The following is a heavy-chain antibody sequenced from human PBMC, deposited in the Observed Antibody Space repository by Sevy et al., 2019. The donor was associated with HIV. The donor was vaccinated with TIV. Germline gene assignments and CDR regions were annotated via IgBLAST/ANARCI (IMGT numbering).Heavy chain of an antibody. J-gene: IGHJ3*02. CDR3: AAEDMTRLGGPVRVFDI. Sequence: ASVKVSGKASGFPFTNSAVQWVRQTHGQRLEWIGWIVVGSAITSYAQKFQETVTISRDLYTSTAYMEVSSLRSEDSAVYFCAAEDMTRLGGPVRVFDIWGQGTMVTVSS. CDR2: IVVGSAIT. V-gene: IGHV1-58*01. CDR1: GFPFTNSA. D-gene: IGHD3-16*01.